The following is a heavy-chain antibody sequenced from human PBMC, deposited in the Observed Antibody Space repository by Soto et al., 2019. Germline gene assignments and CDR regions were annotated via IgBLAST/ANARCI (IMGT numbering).Heavy chain of an antibody. V-gene: IGHV4-34*01. J-gene: IGHJ4*02. CDR1: GGSFSGYY. Sequence: TLSLTCAVYGGSFSGYYWSWIRQPPGKGLEWIGEINHSGSTNYNPSLKSRVTISVDTSKNQFSLKLSSVTAADTAVNYCAGASGYYYPLDYWGQGTLVTVSS. D-gene: IGHD3-22*01. CDR3: AGASGYYYPLDY. CDR2: INHSGST.